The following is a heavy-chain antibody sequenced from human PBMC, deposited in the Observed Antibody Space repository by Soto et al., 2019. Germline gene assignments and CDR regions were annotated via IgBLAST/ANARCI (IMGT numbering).Heavy chain of an antibody. CDR2: IYSGGST. Sequence: GGSLRLSCAASGFTVSSNYMSWVRQAPGKGLEWVSVIYSGGSTYYADSVKGRFTISRDNSKNTLYLQMNSLRAEDTAVYYCAREMGACSDSSCYPGPYDSWGQGTLVTVSS. D-gene: IGHD3-16*01. J-gene: IGHJ5*02. V-gene: IGHV3-53*01. CDR1: GFTVSSNY. CDR3: AREMGACSDSSCYPGPYDS.